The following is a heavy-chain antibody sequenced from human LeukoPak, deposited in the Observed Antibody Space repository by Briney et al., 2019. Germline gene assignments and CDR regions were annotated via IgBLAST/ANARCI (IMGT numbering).Heavy chain of an antibody. Sequence: SETLSLTCTVSGASIRSTSYYWGWIRQPPGKGLERIGTIYYDGTTYYKPSLKSRLTLSVDTSKNQFSLRLNSVTAADTAVYYCVKAAVFGVVIRPPGVPMDVWGQGTTVTVSS. CDR3: VKAAVFGVVIRPPGVPMDV. V-gene: IGHV4-39*01. CDR2: IYYDGTT. J-gene: IGHJ6*02. CDR1: GASIRSTSYY. D-gene: IGHD3-3*01.